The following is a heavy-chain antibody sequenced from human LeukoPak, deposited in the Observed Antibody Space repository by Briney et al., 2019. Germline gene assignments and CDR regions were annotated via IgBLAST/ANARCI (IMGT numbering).Heavy chain of an antibody. CDR1: GGSISISNYF. CDR2: VYYTGST. Sequence: KASETLSLTCTVSGGSISISNYFWAWIRQPPGKGLEWIGSVYYTGSTSYNPSLTSRVTISIDTSKNVFSLKLNSVTAADTGVYYCARGAWWVAVGQGMLEHWGKGTLVTVSS. J-gene: IGHJ1*01. D-gene: IGHD2-8*02. CDR3: ARGAWWVAVGQGMLEH. V-gene: IGHV4-39*01.